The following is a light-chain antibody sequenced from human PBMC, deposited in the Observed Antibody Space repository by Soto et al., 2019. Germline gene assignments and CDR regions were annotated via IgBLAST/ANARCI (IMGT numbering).Light chain of an antibody. CDR1: KLGHKY. V-gene: IGLV3-1*01. J-gene: IGLJ2*01. CDR3: QTWASSIVV. CDR2: QDS. Sequence: YELTQPPSVSVSPGQTASITCSGDKLGHKYVSWYQQKPGQSPILVIYQDSKRPSGIPERVSGSNSGSTATLTISETQAMDEADYYCQTWASSIVVFGGGTKLTVL.